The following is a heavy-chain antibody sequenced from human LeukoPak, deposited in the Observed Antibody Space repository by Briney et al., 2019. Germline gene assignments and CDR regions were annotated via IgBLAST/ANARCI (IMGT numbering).Heavy chain of an antibody. CDR2: IWYDGSNK. CDR1: GFTFSSYG. D-gene: IGHD4-17*01. J-gene: IGHJ4*02. V-gene: IGHV3-33*01. Sequence: GGSLRLSCAASGFTFSSYGMHWVCQAPGKGLEWVAVIWYDGSNKYYADSVKGRFTISRDNSKNTLYLQMNSLRAEDTAVYYCARTTVTTLLIDYWGQGTLVTVSS. CDR3: ARTTVTTLLIDY.